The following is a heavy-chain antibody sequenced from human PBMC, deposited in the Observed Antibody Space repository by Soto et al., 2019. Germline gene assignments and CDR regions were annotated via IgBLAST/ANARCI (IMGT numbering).Heavy chain of an antibody. J-gene: IGHJ4*02. CDR3: AKDCRRLAVAGSAFDS. CDR1: GFTFNDYA. CDR2: ISGSGGHS. Sequence: EVQLLESGGGLAQPGGSLRLSCAASGFTFNDYAMAWVRQAPGKGLEWVSSISGSGGHSSYADSVRGRFTISRDNVNSILSLDMRDLSADDTAVYYCAKDCRRLAVAGSAFDSWGQGTLVTVSS. D-gene: IGHD6-19*01. V-gene: IGHV3-23*01.